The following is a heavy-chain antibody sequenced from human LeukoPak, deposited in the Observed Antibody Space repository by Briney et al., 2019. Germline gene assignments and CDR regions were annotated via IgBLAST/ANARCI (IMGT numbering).Heavy chain of an antibody. CDR1: GFTFSSYT. V-gene: IGHV3-21*06. CDR2: ISPSGHST. J-gene: IGHJ4*02. D-gene: IGHD5-12*01. Sequence: GGSLRLSCVASGFTFSSYTMNWVRQTPGKGLGWVSSISPSGHSTYHAESVKGRFTISRDNGKNSVHLQMNRLRAEDTAMYFCARDFTGESGYSGYWGQGTLVTVSS. CDR3: ARDFTGESGYSGY.